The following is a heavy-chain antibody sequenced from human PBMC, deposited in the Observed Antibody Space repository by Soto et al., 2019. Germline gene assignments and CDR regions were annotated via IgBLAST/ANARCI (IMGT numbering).Heavy chain of an antibody. J-gene: IGHJ6*02. CDR2: FDPEDGET. CDR1: GYTLTELS. D-gene: IGHD3-10*01. Sequence: GASVKVSCKVSGYTLTELSMHWVRQAPGKGLEWMGGFDPEDGETIYAQKFQGRVTMTEDTSTDTAYMELSSLRSEDTAVYYCATSGRGVRGGRWYYYYGMDVWGQGTTVTVSS. V-gene: IGHV1-24*01. CDR3: ATSGRGVRGGRWYYYYGMDV.